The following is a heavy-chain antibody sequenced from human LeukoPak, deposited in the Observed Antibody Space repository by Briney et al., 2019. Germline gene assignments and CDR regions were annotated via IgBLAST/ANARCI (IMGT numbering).Heavy chain of an antibody. CDR2: INPDSGFT. CDR3: APTAEAYTSWWKV. CDR1: GGTFSSYA. Sequence: GASVKVSCKASGGTFSSYAISWVRQAPGQGLEWMGGINPDSGFTNYAQKFKGRVTMTRDTSISTAYLEVRSLTSDDTAVYYCAPTAEAYTSWWKVWGQGTLVTVSS. D-gene: IGHD3-16*01. V-gene: IGHV1-2*02. J-gene: IGHJ4*02.